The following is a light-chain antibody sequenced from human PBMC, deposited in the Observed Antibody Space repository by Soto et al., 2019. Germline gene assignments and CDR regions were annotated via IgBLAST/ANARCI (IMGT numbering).Light chain of an antibody. V-gene: IGLV2-14*01. CDR2: EVS. Sequence: QSALTQPASVSGSPGQSITISCSGTSSDVGSYNYVSWYQQHPGKAPKLMIYEVSDRPSGVSDRFAGSTSGNTASLTISGLQADDEADYYCSSYTSSNNYVFGTGTK. J-gene: IGLJ1*01. CDR3: SSYTSSNNYV. CDR1: SSDVGSYNY.